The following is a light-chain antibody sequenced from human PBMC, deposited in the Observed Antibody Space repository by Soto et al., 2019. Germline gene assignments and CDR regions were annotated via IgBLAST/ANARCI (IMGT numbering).Light chain of an antibody. CDR2: EVT. CDR1: SSDVGGYNR. J-gene: IGLJ3*02. Sequence: QSALTQPASVTGSPGQSITISCTGTSSDVGGYNRVSWYQQYPGTAPKLMIYEVTNRPSGVSDRFSGSKSVNTASLTISGRQPEDEADYYCSLYTIRSTWVFGGGTKVTVL. V-gene: IGLV2-14*01. CDR3: SLYTIRSTWV.